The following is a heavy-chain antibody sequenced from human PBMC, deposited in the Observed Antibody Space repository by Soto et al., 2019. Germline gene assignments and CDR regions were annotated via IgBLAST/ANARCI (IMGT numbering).Heavy chain of an antibody. CDR3: ARDRNYYYGSGSYYSHAAYGMDV. CDR1: GFTFSSYW. CDR2: IKQDGSEK. V-gene: IGHV3-7*05. J-gene: IGHJ6*02. D-gene: IGHD3-10*01. Sequence: GGSLRFSCAASGFTFSSYWMSWVRQAPGKGLEWVANIKQDGSEKYYVDSVKGRFTISRDNAKNSLYLQMNSLRAEDTAVYYCARDRNYYYGSGSYYSHAAYGMDVWGQGTTVTVSS.